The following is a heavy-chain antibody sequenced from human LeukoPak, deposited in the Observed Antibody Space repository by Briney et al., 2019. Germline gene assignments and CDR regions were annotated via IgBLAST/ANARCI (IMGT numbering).Heavy chain of an antibody. V-gene: IGHV3-9*01. Sequence: GGSLRLSCAASGFTFGDYAMFWVRQAPGKGREGVSGISWNSGTTGYADSVKGRFTISRDNAKNSLYLQMNSLRAEDTALYYCAKDKSAMVRGVGDAFDIWGQGTMVTVSS. CDR2: ISWNSGTT. CDR1: GFTFGDYA. J-gene: IGHJ3*02. CDR3: AKDKSAMVRGVGDAFDI. D-gene: IGHD3-10*01.